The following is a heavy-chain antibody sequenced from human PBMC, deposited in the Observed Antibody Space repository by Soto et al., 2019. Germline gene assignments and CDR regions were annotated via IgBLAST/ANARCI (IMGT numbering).Heavy chain of an antibody. CDR1: GDSVITSGGY. J-gene: IGHJ5*02. Sequence: SEALSLTCTVSGDSVITSGGYWVVVRPPPGKGLEWIGSIFYLGSSYYNPSLKSRVTMSVDTSKNQFSLRLRSVTAAETALYFCARHSLALRKNNWFDPWGQGIMVTVSS. D-gene: IGHD3-3*02. CDR2: IFYLGSS. CDR3: ARHSLALRKNNWFDP. V-gene: IGHV4-39*01.